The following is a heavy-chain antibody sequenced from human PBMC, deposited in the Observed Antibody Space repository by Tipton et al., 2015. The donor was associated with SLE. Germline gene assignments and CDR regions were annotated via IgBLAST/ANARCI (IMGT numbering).Heavy chain of an antibody. CDR3: ARGSPFMEWERNWFDP. CDR1: GGSISSSSYY. CDR2: MYYSGIT. Sequence: TLSLTCTVSGGSISSSSYYWSWIRQTPGKGLEWIGYMYYSGITNYNPSLNSRVTISVDTSKNQFSLKVNSVTAADTAVYYCARGSPFMEWERNWFDPWGQGTLVTVSS. D-gene: IGHD3-3*01. V-gene: IGHV4-61*01. J-gene: IGHJ5*02.